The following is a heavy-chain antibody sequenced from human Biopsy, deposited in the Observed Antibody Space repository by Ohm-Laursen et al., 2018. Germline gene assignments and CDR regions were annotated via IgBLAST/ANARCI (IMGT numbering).Heavy chain of an antibody. CDR3: GRAVRNQLLTDP. J-gene: IGHJ5*02. V-gene: IGHV1-8*01. CDR2: LNPVSGNS. CDR1: GYTFTSYD. Sequence: ASVKVSCNASGYTFTSYDITWVRQASGQGPEWIGWLNPVSGNSNFGQKFRGRVTMTSDTSISTAYMELSGLTSDDTATYYCGRAVRNQLLTDPWGQGTLVTVTS. D-gene: IGHD1-7*01.